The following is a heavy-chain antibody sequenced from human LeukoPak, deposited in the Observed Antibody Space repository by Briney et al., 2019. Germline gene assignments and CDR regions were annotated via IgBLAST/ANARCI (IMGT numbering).Heavy chain of an antibody. CDR3: ARARYCSSTSCPGFDP. J-gene: IGHJ5*02. CDR2: INPNSGGT. CDR1: GYTFTDYY. Sequence: ASVKVSCKASGYTFTDYYMHWVRQAPGQGLEWMGWINPNSGGTNYAQKFQGRVTMTRDTSISTAYMELSRLRSDDTAVYYCARARYCSSTSCPGFDPWGQGTLVTVSS. V-gene: IGHV1-2*02. D-gene: IGHD2-2*01.